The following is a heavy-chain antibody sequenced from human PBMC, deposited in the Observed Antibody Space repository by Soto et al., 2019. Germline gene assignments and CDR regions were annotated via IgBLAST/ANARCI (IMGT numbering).Heavy chain of an antibody. CDR1: GFTFSTYA. Sequence: GGSLRLSCEAPGFTFSTYAMHWVRQTPGKGLEWLAVISHDGDKEHISDSVKGRFAISRDNSKNTLYLQISSLKDEDTAVYQCVASALSFDFWGQGTPVTVSS. J-gene: IGHJ4*02. CDR3: VASALSFDF. V-gene: IGHV3-30*09. CDR2: ISHDGDKE. D-gene: IGHD3-16*02.